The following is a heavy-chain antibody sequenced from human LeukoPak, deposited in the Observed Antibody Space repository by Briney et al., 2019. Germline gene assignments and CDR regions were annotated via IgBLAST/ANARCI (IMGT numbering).Heavy chain of an antibody. CDR2: INPNSGGT. V-gene: IGHV1-2*02. CDR1: GYTFTDYF. J-gene: IGHJ4*02. CDR3: ARGEGIAAGPPQWYFDY. D-gene: IGHD6-13*01. Sequence: ASVKVSCKASGYTFTDYFMHWVRQAPGQGLEWMGWINPNSGGTNYAQRFQGRATMTRDTSITTAYMELSRLRSDDTAVYYCARGEGIAAGPPQWYFDYWGQGTLVTVSS.